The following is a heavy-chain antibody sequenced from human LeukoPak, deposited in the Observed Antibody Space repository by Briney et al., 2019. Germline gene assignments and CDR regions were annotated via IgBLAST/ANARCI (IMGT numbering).Heavy chain of an antibody. V-gene: IGHV5-10-1*01. CDR2: IDPSDSYT. Sequence: GESLKISCKGSGYSFTSYWISWVRQMPGKGLEWMGRIDPSDSYTNYSPSFQGHVTISADKSISTAYLQWSSLKASDNAMYYCATHENSLGYCSGGSCYPSRLDYWGQGTLVTVSS. J-gene: IGHJ4*02. D-gene: IGHD2-15*01. CDR1: GYSFTSYW. CDR3: ATHENSLGYCSGGSCYPSRLDY.